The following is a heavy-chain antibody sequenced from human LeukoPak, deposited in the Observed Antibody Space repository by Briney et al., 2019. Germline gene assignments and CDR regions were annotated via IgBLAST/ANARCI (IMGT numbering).Heavy chain of an antibody. D-gene: IGHD5-18*01. Sequence: GGSLRLSCAVSGFTFSSYWMHWVRQAPGKGLVWVSRINSDGSSTIYADSVKGRFTISRDNAKNTLYLQMNSLRAEDTAVHYCAREASAAMVRWGQGTLVTVSS. J-gene: IGHJ4*02. CDR3: AREASAAMVR. V-gene: IGHV3-74*01. CDR1: GFTFSSYW. CDR2: INSDGSST.